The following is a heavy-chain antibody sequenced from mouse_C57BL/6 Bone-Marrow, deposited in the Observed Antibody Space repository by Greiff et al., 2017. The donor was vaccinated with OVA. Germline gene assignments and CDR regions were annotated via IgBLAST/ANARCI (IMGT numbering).Heavy chain of an antibody. Sequence: QVQLKESGAELARPGASVKMSCKASGYTFTSYTMHWVKQRPGQGLEWIGYINPSSGYTKYNQKFKDKATLTADKSSSTAYMQLSSLTSEDSAVYYCAREEGNWFAYWGQGTLVTVSA. CDR2: INPSSGYT. CDR3: AREEGNWFAY. CDR1: GYTFTSYT. D-gene: IGHD2-1*01. V-gene: IGHV1-4*01. J-gene: IGHJ3*01.